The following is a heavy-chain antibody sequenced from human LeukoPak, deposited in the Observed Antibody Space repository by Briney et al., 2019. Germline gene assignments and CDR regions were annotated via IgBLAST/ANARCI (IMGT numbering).Heavy chain of an antibody. CDR2: LSGSGTIM. CDR3: AKEATAWYRISAFDV. Sequence: GGSLRLSCVGSGLTFGNYAMSWVRQGPGKGLEWVSSLSGSGTIMNYAASVKGRFTISRDNSKSTLYLQLNNLGAEDTALYYCAKEATAWYRISAFDVWGHGTMVIVSS. J-gene: IGHJ3*01. V-gene: IGHV3-23*01. CDR1: GLTFGNYA. D-gene: IGHD6-13*01.